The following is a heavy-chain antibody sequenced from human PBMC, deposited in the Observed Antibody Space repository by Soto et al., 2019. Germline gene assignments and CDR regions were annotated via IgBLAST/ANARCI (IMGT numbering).Heavy chain of an antibody. J-gene: IGHJ4*02. Sequence: QVQLQESGPGLVKPSETLSLTCTVSGVPISSYFWSWIRQPPGKGLVWSGCAYCSADTKNSPTLKNRATISTDPANKKFSLRLSSVTAADTALYSCAGSKNRGVTVDYWGQGALVTVSS. CDR1: GVPISSYF. CDR2: AYCSADT. V-gene: IGHV4-59*01. CDR3: AGSKNRGVTVDY. D-gene: IGHD3-10*01.